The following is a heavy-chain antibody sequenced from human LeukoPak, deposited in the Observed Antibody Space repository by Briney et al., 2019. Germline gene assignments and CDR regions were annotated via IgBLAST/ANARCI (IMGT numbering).Heavy chain of an antibody. CDR3: ARPQRYYDFWSGYQTHYYYYYMDV. CDR1: GGTFSSYA. Sequence: SVKVSCKASGGTFSSYAISWVRQAPGQGLEWMGGIIPIFGTANYAQKFQGRVTITADESTSTAYMELSSLRSEDTAVYYCARPQRYYDFWSGYQTHYYYYYMDVWGKGTTVTVSS. J-gene: IGHJ6*03. CDR2: IIPIFGTA. V-gene: IGHV1-69*13. D-gene: IGHD3-3*01.